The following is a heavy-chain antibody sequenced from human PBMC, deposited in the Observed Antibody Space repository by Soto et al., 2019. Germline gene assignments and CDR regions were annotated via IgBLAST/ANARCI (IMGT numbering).Heavy chain of an antibody. CDR1: GGSISSDY. V-gene: IGHV4-59*01. J-gene: IGHJ4*02. CDR3: ARDRAIFSY. CDR2: IYYSGST. Sequence: SETLSLTCTVSGGSISSDYWSWIRQPPGKGLEWIGYIYYSGSTNYNPSLKSRVTISVDTSKNQFSLKLSSVTAADTAVYYCARDRAIFSYWGQGTLVTVSS. D-gene: IGHD1-26*01.